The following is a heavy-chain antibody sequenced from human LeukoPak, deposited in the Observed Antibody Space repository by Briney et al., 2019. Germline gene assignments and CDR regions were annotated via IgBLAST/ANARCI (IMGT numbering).Heavy chain of an antibody. Sequence: ASVKVSCKASGYTFTSYDINWVRQATGQGLEWMGWMNPNSGNTGYAQRFQGRVTMTRNTSISTAYMELSSLRSEDTAVYYCARGGYCSSTSCIDYWGQGTLVTVSS. V-gene: IGHV1-8*01. CDR3: ARGGYCSSTSCIDY. CDR2: MNPNSGNT. CDR1: GYTFTSYD. J-gene: IGHJ4*02. D-gene: IGHD2-2*01.